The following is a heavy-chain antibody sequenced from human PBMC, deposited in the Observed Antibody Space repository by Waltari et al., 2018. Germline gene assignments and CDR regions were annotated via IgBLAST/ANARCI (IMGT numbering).Heavy chain of an antibody. Sequence: QVQLQQWGAGLLKPSETLSLTCAVYGGSFRGYYWSWLRQPPGKGLEWIGEINHSGSTNYNPSLKSRVTISVDTSKNQFSLKLSSVTAADTAVYYCARGPHCSGGSCYSFYFDYWGQGTLVTVSS. CDR2: INHSGST. CDR3: ARGPHCSGGSCYSFYFDY. D-gene: IGHD2-15*01. CDR1: GGSFRGYY. J-gene: IGHJ4*02. V-gene: IGHV4-34*01.